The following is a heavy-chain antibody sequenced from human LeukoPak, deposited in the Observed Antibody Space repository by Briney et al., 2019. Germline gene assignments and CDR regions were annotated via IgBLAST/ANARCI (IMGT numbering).Heavy chain of an antibody. CDR2: INPSGGSI. D-gene: IGHD3-22*01. Sequence: GASVKVSCKASGYTFTSYYMHWVRQAPGQGLEWMGIINPSGGSIRYAQMFQGRVTMTRDMSTSTVYMELSSLRSEDTDVYYSARAHHYYDSSGYLIGYWGQGTLVTVSS. CDR1: GYTFTSYY. V-gene: IGHV1-46*01. CDR3: ARAHHYYDSSGYLIGY. J-gene: IGHJ4*02.